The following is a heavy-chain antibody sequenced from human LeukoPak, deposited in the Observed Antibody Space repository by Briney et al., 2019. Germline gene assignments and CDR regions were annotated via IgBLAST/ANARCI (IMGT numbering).Heavy chain of an antibody. D-gene: IGHD1-14*01. Sequence: SETLSLTCAVYGGSFSGYYWSWIRQPPGKGLEWIGEINHSGSTNYNPSLKSRVTISVDTSKNQFSLKLSSVTAADTAVYYCAREEPAEYPYYYYYGMDVWGQGTTVTVSS. J-gene: IGHJ6*02. CDR2: INHSGST. CDR3: AREEPAEYPYYYYYGMDV. CDR1: GGSFSGYY. V-gene: IGHV4-34*01.